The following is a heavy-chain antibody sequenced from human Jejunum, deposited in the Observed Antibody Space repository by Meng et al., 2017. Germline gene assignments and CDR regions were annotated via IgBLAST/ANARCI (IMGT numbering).Heavy chain of an antibody. CDR2: IRYDGSST. V-gene: IGHV3-74*01. J-gene: IGHJ4*02. CDR1: GFIFSERW. Sequence: DVQLVESGGGLVQPGGSLRLSCAASGFIFSERWMHWVRQAPGKGLVWVSRIRYDGSSTGYADSVKGRFTISRDNAKNTLYLQMNSLRAEDTAVYYCAQTDYFHYWGQGTLVTVSS. CDR3: AQTDYFHY.